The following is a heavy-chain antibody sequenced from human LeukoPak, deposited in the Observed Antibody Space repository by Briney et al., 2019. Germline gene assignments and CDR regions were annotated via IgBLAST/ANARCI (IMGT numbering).Heavy chain of an antibody. V-gene: IGHV1-2*02. Sequence: GASVKVSCKASGYTFTGYYMHWVRQAPGQGLEWMGWINPNSGGTNYAQKFQGRVTMTRDTSISTAYMELSRLRSDDTAVYYCARDLVDIVATMDYWSQGTLVTVSS. D-gene: IGHD5-12*01. CDR3: ARDLVDIVATMDY. CDR1: GYTFTGYY. CDR2: INPNSGGT. J-gene: IGHJ4*02.